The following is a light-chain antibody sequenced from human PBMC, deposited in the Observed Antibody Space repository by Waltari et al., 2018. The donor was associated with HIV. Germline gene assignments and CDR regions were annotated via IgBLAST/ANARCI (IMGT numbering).Light chain of an antibody. CDR2: GNS. Sequence: SVLTQPPSVSGAPGQRVTISCSESGSNIGAPYDLHWYQHLPGTAPKLLIYGNSNRPSGVPDRFSGSKSGTSASLAITGLQPEDEGDYYCQSYDSRLSGSVFGGGTKLTVL. V-gene: IGLV1-40*01. CDR3: QSYDSRLSGSV. J-gene: IGLJ2*01. CDR1: GSNIGAPYD.